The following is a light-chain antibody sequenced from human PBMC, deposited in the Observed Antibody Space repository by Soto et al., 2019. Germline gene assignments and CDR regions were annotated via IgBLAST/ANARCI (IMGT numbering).Light chain of an antibody. CDR1: QSISTE. J-gene: IGKJ2*01. CDR3: QQGHNWPLT. CDR2: SAS. Sequence: EIAMTQSPATLSVSPGERATLSCRASQSISTELAWYQQIPGQPPRLLIYSASTRATGVPARFPGNGSGSIFPLPLTGLQSEDFAIYYCQQGHNWPLTFRQGTRLEI. V-gene: IGKV3-15*01.